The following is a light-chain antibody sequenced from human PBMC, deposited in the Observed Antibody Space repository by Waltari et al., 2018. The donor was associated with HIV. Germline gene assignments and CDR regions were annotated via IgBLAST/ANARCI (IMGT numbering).Light chain of an antibody. CDR2: DVN. Sequence: QSALTQPPSASGSPGQSVTVSCTGTSSDIGYFNYVPWYQQHPGKAPKLLIYDVNKRPAGFPDRFSASKSGATASLTVSGLLAEDEADYYCAAYAGNNIVIFGGGTKVTV. J-gene: IGLJ2*01. CDR1: SSDIGYFNY. V-gene: IGLV2-8*01. CDR3: AAYAGNNIVI.